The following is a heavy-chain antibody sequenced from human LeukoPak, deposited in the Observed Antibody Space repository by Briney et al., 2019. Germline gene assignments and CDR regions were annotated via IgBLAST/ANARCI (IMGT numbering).Heavy chain of an antibody. CDR1: GYTFTSYD. V-gene: IGHV1-8*03. Sequence: ASVKVSCKASGYTFTSYDINWVRQATGQGLEWMGWMNPNSGNTGYAQKFQGRVTITRNTSISTAYMELSSLRSEDTAVYYCARDLVPDAFVVESYGMDVWGQGTTVTVSS. J-gene: IGHJ6*02. CDR2: MNPNSGNT. D-gene: IGHD2-15*01. CDR3: ARDLVPDAFVVESYGMDV.